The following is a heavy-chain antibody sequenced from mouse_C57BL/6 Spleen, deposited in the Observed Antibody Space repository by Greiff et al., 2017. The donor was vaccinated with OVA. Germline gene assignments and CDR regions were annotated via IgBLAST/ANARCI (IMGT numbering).Heavy chain of an antibody. CDR3: AKKGDMGDFDD. V-gene: IGHV2-5*01. J-gene: IGHJ2*01. CDR1: GFSLTSYG. D-gene: IGHD1-1*02. CDR2: IWRGGST. Sequence: QVQLQQSGPGLVQPSQSLSITCTVSGFSLTSYGVHWVRQSPGKGLEWLGVIWRGGSTDYNAAFMSRLSTTKDNSQSQGFFKMNSLQADDTAIYYCAKKGDMGDFDDWGQGTTLTVSS.